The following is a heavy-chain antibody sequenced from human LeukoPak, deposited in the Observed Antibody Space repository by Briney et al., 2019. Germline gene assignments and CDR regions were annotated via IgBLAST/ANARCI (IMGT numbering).Heavy chain of an antibody. J-gene: IGHJ5*02. V-gene: IGHV3-30*04. D-gene: IGHD6-19*01. CDR1: AFTFSSYA. Sequence: GGSLRLSCAASAFTFSSYALHWVRQAPGKGLEWVAVISNDGSKKDYADSVKGRFTISRDNSKNTLYLQMNSLRAEDTAVYYCAKAGYSSGWNWYDPWGQGTLVTVSS. CDR3: AKAGYSSGWNWYDP. CDR2: ISNDGSKK.